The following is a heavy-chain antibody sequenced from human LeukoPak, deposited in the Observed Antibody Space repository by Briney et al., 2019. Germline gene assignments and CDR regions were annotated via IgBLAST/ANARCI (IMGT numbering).Heavy chain of an antibody. J-gene: IGHJ6*02. CDR2: INHSGGT. D-gene: IGHD2-21*02. Sequence: SETLSLTCAVYGGSFSGYYWSWIRQPPGKGLEWIGEINHSGGTNYNPSLKSRVTISVDTSKNQFSLKLSSVTAADTAVYYCARDKLAYCGGDCYRPHYYYYYGMDVWGQGTTVTVSS. V-gene: IGHV4-34*01. CDR1: GGSFSGYY. CDR3: ARDKLAYCGGDCYRPHYYYYYGMDV.